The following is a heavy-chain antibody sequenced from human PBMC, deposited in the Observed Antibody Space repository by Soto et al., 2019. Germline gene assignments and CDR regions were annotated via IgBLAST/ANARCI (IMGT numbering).Heavy chain of an antibody. CDR2: IKQDENGK. CDR1: GFTFSSRW. Sequence: EVQLVESGGGLVQPGGSLRLSCEASGFTFSSRWMTWVRQGPGKGLEWVANIKQDENGKDYVDSVKGRFTISRDNAKNSLYLQMNSLRPEDTAVYYCATHDGPAAAGLVLDFWGQGTRVTVSS. V-gene: IGHV3-7*02. CDR3: ATHDGPAAAGLVLDF. J-gene: IGHJ4*02. D-gene: IGHD6-13*01.